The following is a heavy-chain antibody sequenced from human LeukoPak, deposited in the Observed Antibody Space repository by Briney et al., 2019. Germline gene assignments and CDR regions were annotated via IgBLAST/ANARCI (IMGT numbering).Heavy chain of an antibody. CDR1: GFAFSSYS. CDR2: IGRSGTPI. CDR3: VRDYAFAFDI. D-gene: IGHD4-17*01. J-gene: IGHJ3*02. V-gene: IGHV3-48*02. Sequence: PGGSLRLSCAASGFAFSSYSMNWVRQAPGKGLELVSYIGRSGTPISYADSVKDRLTISRDNAKSSLYLQMNSLRDEDTAMYYCVRDYAFAFDIWGQGTMVTVSS.